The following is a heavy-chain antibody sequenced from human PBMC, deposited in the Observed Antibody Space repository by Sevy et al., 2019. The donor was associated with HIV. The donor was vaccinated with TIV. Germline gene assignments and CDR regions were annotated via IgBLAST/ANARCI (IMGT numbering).Heavy chain of an antibody. J-gene: IGHJ4*02. Sequence: GSLRLSCTSSGFTFGDYAMSWFRQAPGKGLEWVAFIRRNSHEPYGGTTEYAGSVKGRFTISRDDSKSIAYLQMNSLKTEDTAVYYCTRALATADTPEYYFDYWGQGILVTVSS. D-gene: IGHD5-12*01. CDR3: TRALATADTPEYYFDY. CDR2: IRRNSHEPYGGTT. V-gene: IGHV3-49*03. CDR1: GFTFGDYA.